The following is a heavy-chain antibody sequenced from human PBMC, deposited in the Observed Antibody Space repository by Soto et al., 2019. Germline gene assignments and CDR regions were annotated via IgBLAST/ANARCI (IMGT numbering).Heavy chain of an antibody. CDR3: AKGAPLGYGSSTSCYDWFDP. J-gene: IGHJ5*02. V-gene: IGHV3-23*01. Sequence: GGSLRLSCAASGFTFSSYAMSWVRQAPGKGLEWVSAISGSGGSTYYADSVKGRFTISRDNSKNTLYLQMNSLRAEDTAVYYWAKGAPLGYGSSTSCYDWFDPWGQGTLVTVSS. CDR1: GFTFSSYA. CDR2: ISGSGGST. D-gene: IGHD2-2*01.